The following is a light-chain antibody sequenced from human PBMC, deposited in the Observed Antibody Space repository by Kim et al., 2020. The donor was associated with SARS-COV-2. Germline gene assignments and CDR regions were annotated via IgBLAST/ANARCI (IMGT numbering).Light chain of an antibody. Sequence: APVGDRVTPTCRASQGIAKSLAWDKQKQGTVPKLLLSAASPLQSGVPPRVSGRGSGREFTLTIDRLQTVYVATYICQKYDTGPWTFGPGSKGDI. J-gene: IGKJ1*01. CDR2: AAS. CDR3: QKYDTGPWT. CDR1: QGIAKS. V-gene: IGKV1-27*01.